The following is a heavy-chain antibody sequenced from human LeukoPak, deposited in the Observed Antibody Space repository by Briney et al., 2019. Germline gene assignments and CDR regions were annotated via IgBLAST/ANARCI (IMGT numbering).Heavy chain of an antibody. CDR2: INHSGST. D-gene: IGHD5-18*01. CDR3: ARDGYGNPYYYYYYMDV. Sequence: SETLSLTCAVYGGSFSGYYWSWIRQPPGKGLERIGEINHSGSTNYNPSLKSRVTISVDTSKNQFSLKLSSVTAADTAVYYCARDGYGNPYYYYYYMDVWGKGTTVTVSS. V-gene: IGHV4-34*01. CDR1: GGSFSGYY. J-gene: IGHJ6*03.